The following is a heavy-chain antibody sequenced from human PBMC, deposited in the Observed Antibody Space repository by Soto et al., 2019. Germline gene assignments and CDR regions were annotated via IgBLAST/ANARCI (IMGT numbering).Heavy chain of an antibody. CDR3: AHRVLRAVFGLVTTTAIYFDF. V-gene: IGHV2-5*02. CDR1: GFSLTTSGVG. CDR2: IYWDDDK. D-gene: IGHD3-3*01. J-gene: IGHJ4*02. Sequence: QITLNESGPTVVKPTETLTLTCTFSGFSLTTSGVGVGWVRQSPGKAPEWLAFIYWDDDKRYSTSLKSRLTITKDTSKNLVVLTMPNVDPADTATYYCAHRVLRAVFGLVTTTAIYFDFWGQGTPVVVSS.